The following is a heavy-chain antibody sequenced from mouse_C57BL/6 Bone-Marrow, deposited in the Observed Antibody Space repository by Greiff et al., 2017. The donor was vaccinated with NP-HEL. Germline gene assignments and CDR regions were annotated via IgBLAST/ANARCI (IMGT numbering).Heavy chain of an antibody. CDR3: ARRRSYYGYDVWYFDV. CDR2: IYPRDGST. V-gene: IGHV1-85*01. Sequence: QVQLKESGPELVKPGASVKLSCKASGYTFTSYDINWVKQRPGQGLEWIGWIYPRDGSTKYNEKFKGKATLTVDTSSSTAYMELHSLTSEGSAVYFCARRRSYYGYDVWYFDVWGTGTTVTVSS. J-gene: IGHJ1*03. CDR1: GYTFTSYD. D-gene: IGHD2-2*01.